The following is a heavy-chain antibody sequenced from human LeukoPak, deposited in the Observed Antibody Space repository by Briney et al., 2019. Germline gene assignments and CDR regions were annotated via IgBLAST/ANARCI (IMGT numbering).Heavy chain of an antibody. V-gene: IGHV3-21*04. CDR1: GFSFSSYN. J-gene: IGHJ4*02. CDR3: AKCSWGSGSSPVDY. Sequence: KPGGSLRLSCAASGFSFSSYNMNWVRQTPGKGLEWVSSITSSSTYTFYADSVKGRFTISRDNSKNTLYLQMNSLRAEDTAVYYCAKCSWGSGSSPVDYWGQGTLVTVSS. CDR2: ITSSSTYT. D-gene: IGHD3-10*01.